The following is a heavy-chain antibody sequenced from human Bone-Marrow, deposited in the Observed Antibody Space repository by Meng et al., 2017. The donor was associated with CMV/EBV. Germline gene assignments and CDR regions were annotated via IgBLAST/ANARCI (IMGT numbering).Heavy chain of an antibody. CDR1: GDSVSSKSVA. J-gene: IGHJ2*01. D-gene: IGHD3-22*01. Sequence: SQTLSLTCAISGDSVSSKSVAWNWIRQSPSRGLEWLGRTYYRSTWYNDYALSVESRIRINPDTSKNQFSLQLSSVTPEDTAVYYCAKDPGDSRGWYFDLWGRGTRVTVSS. CDR3: AKDPGDSRGWYFDL. V-gene: IGHV6-1*01. CDR2: TYYRSTWYN.